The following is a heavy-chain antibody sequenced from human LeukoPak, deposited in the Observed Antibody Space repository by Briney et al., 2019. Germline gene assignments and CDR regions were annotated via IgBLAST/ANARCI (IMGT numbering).Heavy chain of an antibody. Sequence: SETLSLTCTVSGDSISSHYWSWIRQPPGKGLEWIGYIYYSGSTNYNPSLKSRVTISVDTSKNQFSLKLSSVTAADTAVYYCAREMTTSTNYFDYWGQGTLVTVSS. V-gene: IGHV4-59*11. CDR2: IYYSGST. CDR3: AREMTTSTNYFDY. J-gene: IGHJ4*02. CDR1: GDSISSHY. D-gene: IGHD4-11*01.